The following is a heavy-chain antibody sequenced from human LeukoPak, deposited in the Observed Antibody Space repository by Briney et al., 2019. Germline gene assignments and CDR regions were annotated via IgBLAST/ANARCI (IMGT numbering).Heavy chain of an antibody. Sequence: GGSLRLSCAASGFTFSSYSMNWVRQAPGKGLEWVSSISSSSSYIYYADSVKGRFTISRDNAKNSLYLQMNSLRAEDTAVYYCARGGLTGTPKCYWGQGTLVTVSS. CDR3: ARGGLTGTPKCY. V-gene: IGHV3-21*01. J-gene: IGHJ4*02. D-gene: IGHD1-20*01. CDR1: GFTFSSYS. CDR2: ISSSSSYI.